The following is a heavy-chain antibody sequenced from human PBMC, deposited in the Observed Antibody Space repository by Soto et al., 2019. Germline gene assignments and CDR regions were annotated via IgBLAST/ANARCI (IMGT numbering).Heavy chain of an antibody. J-gene: IGHJ4*02. Sequence: PSETLSLTCTVSIGSITSYYWSWIRQPPGKGLEWIGYIYYRGSTNYNPSLKSRVTISIDTSKNQFSLKLSSVTAADTAVYYCARGSKPDTAMVGWGQGTLVTVSS. CDR2: IYYRGST. CDR3: ARGSKPDTAMVG. V-gene: IGHV4-59*01. CDR1: IGSITSYY. D-gene: IGHD5-18*01.